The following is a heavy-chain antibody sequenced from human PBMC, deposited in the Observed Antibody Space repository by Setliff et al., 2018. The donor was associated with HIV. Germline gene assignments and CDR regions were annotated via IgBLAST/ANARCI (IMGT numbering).Heavy chain of an antibody. CDR2: INTDGTNI. CDR1: GFTFSNSW. J-gene: IGHJ3*02. Sequence: LSLSCGASGFTFSNSWMHWVRQAPGKGLVWVSRINTDGTNIGYADSVKGRFTISRDNAMNTAYLQMNSLRGEDTALYYCSLGYCSGGSCYSDPEVAFDIWGQGTMVTVS. V-gene: IGHV3-74*01. D-gene: IGHD2-15*01. CDR3: SLGYCSGGSCYSDPEVAFDI.